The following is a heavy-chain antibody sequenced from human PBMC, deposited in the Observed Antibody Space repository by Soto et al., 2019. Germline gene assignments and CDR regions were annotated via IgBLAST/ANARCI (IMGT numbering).Heavy chain of an antibody. V-gene: IGHV3-23*01. D-gene: IGHD6-19*01. Sequence: GGSLILSCAASGFTFISYGMHWVRQAPGKGLEWVAAISCSGSSTYYADSVKGRFTISRVNSKNTLYLQMNSLRAEDTAVYYCAKDSTGYSSGWYFHYYYYGMDVWGQGTTVTVSS. CDR1: GFTFISYG. J-gene: IGHJ6*02. CDR3: AKDSTGYSSGWYFHYYYYGMDV. CDR2: ISCSGSST.